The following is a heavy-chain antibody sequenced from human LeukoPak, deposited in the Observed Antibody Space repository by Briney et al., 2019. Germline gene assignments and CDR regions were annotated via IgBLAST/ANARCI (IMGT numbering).Heavy chain of an antibody. J-gene: IGHJ4*02. V-gene: IGHV1-18*04. D-gene: IGHD2-2*01. Sequence: GASVKVSCKASGYTFTSYGISWVRQAPGQGLEWMGWISADNGKTNYAQKHQGRVTMTTDTSTTTAYMELRSLRSDDTAVYYCARAMCSSTICHGRNDYWGQGTLVTVSS. CDR1: GYTFTSYG. CDR3: ARAMCSSTICHGRNDY. CDR2: ISADNGKT.